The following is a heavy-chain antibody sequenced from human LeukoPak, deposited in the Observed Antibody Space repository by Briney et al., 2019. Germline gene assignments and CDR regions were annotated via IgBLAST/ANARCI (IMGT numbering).Heavy chain of an antibody. D-gene: IGHD3-22*01. CDR1: GFAFSAYE. CDR2: IAGSDTTT. CDR3: TTLGYHLDH. Sequence: PGGSLRLSCLASGFAFSAYEMNWVRQAPGKGLEWVSYIAGSDTTTYYADSVKGRFTIFRDNAKNSLYLQMNSLRAEDTALYYCTTLGYHLDHWGQGSLVTVSS. J-gene: IGHJ4*02. V-gene: IGHV3-48*03.